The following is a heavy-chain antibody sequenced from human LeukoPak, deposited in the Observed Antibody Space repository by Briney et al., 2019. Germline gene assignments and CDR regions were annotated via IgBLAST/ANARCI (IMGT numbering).Heavy chain of an antibody. D-gene: IGHD3-3*01. CDR1: GYTLTELS. Sequence: ASVKVSCKVSGYTLTELSMHWVRQAPGKGLEWMGGFDPEEGETIYAQEFQSRVTVTEDRSTDTAHMELSSLRFEDTAMYYCATAGRITNFEVAPYDFDYWGQGTLVTVSS. V-gene: IGHV1-24*01. J-gene: IGHJ4*02. CDR2: FDPEEGET. CDR3: ATAGRITNFEVAPYDFDY.